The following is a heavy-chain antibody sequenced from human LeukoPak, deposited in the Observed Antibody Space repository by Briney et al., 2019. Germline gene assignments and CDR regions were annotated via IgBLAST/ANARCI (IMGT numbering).Heavy chain of an antibody. V-gene: IGHV3-66*01. Sequence: GGSLRLSCVASGXTVNSNYISWVRQAPGKGLEWVSLTYSGGSSYYADSVKGRFTISRDIPKNTLYLQMNSLRAEDTAVYYCARTPDAFDIWGQGTLVTVSS. CDR2: TYSGGSS. CDR1: GXTVNSNY. CDR3: ARTPDAFDI. J-gene: IGHJ3*02.